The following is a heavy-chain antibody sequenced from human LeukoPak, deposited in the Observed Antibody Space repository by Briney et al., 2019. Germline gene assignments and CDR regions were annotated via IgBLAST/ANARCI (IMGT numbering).Heavy chain of an antibody. D-gene: IGHD3-10*01. J-gene: IGHJ3*02. Sequence: SETLSLTCTVSGGSISSTIHTWNWIRQPAGKGLEWIGRIYNSDNTNYSPSPQSRITISVDTSKNQFSLKMSSVTAADTAVYYCAKSNGYGLVDIWGQGAMVTVSS. CDR3: AKSNGYGLVDI. V-gene: IGHV4-61*02. CDR1: GGSISSTIHT. CDR2: IYNSDNT.